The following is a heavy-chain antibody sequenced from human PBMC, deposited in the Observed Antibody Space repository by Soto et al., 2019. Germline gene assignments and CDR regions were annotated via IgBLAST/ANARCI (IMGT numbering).Heavy chain of an antibody. J-gene: IGHJ5*02. V-gene: IGHV3-33*01. Sequence: QVHLVESGGGVVQPGRSLRLSCAASGFRFTSYGMQWVRQAPGKGLEWVAAIWNDANNKYYADSVMGRFIISRDNSQNTLYLQMNSLRVEDTAVYYCAREEYNAAKIGWIDPWGQGTLVIVSS. CDR2: IWNDANNK. CDR1: GFRFTSYG. D-gene: IGHD6-6*01. CDR3: AREEYNAAKIGWIDP.